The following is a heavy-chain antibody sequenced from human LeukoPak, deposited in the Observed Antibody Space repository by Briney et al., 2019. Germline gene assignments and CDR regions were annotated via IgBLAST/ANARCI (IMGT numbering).Heavy chain of an antibody. CDR1: GFTFSSYA. CDR3: ASRMVRGVMHHYYYMDV. J-gene: IGHJ6*03. CDR2: LIGSGGST. Sequence: PGGSLRLSCAASGFTFSSYAMSWVRQAPGKGLEWVSGLIGSGGSTYYADSVKGRFTISRDNSKSTLYLQMNSLRAEDTAVYYCASRMVRGVMHHYYYMDVWGKGTTVTVS. V-gene: IGHV3-23*01. D-gene: IGHD3-10*01.